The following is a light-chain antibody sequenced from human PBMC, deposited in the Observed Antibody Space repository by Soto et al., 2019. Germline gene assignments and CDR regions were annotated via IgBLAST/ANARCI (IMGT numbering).Light chain of an antibody. V-gene: IGKV3-15*01. Sequence: EIVMTQSPATLSVSPRERATLSCRASQSVSSNLAWYQQKPGQAPRLLIYGASTRATGIPARFSGSGSGTEFTLTISSLQSEDFAVYYCQQYNNWPLAYTFGQGTKLEIK. CDR3: QQYNNWPLAYT. J-gene: IGKJ2*01. CDR1: QSVSSN. CDR2: GAS.